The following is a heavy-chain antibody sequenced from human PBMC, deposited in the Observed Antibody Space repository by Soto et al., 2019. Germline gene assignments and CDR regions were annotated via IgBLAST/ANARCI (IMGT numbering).Heavy chain of an antibody. D-gene: IGHD1-26*01. J-gene: IGHJ4*02. V-gene: IGHV3-30*04. Sequence: QVQLVESGGGVVQPGRSLRLSCEASGFTFRSYAMHWVRQAPGKGLEWVALISFDGSKKQYADSVKGRFTISRDNSKSMLSLPMTSLTIQDTAVYYCARSGSPFPFDHWGQGTLVPVSS. CDR2: ISFDGSKK. CDR3: ARSGSPFPFDH. CDR1: GFTFRSYA.